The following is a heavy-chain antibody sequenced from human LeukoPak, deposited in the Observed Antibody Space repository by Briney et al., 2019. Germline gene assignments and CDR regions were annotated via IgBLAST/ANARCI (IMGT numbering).Heavy chain of an antibody. CDR3: ARGAVTTAVHWHFSL. CDR1: GGTFSSYA. V-gene: IGHV1-8*02. Sequence: ASVKVSCKASGGTFSSYAISWVRQAPGQGLEWMGWMNPAGDDAGYAQKFQGRMTLTRDTSVSTVYMELDSLTSEDTAVYYCARGAVTTAVHWHFSLWGRGTLVTVSS. J-gene: IGHJ2*01. D-gene: IGHD4-17*01. CDR2: MNPAGDDA.